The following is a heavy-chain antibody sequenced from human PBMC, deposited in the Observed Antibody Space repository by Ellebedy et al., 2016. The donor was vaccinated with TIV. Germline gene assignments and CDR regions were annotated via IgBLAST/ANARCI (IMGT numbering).Heavy chain of an antibody. D-gene: IGHD3-10*01. CDR3: ARDLTLVRGAIGY. CDR1: GGSIINYY. CDR2: IYSNGRT. V-gene: IGHV4-4*07. Sequence: MPGGSLRLSCTVSGGSIINYYWNWIRQPAGKGLEWIGRIYSNGRTNNNPSLKSRVTMSVDTSNNQFSLRLSSVTAADKAVYYCARDLTLVRGAIGYWGQGTLVTVSS. J-gene: IGHJ4*02.